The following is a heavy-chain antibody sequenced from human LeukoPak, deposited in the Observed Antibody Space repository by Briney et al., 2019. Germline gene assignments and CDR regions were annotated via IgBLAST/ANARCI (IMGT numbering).Heavy chain of an antibody. CDR2: IYYSGST. J-gene: IGHJ5*02. Sequence: SETLSLTCTVSGGSVSSGSYYWSWIRQPPGKGLEWIGYIYYSGSTNYNPSLKSRVTISVDTSKNQFSLKLSSVTAADTAVYYCATSVSYGSGVTNWFDPWGQGTLVTVSS. CDR3: ATSVSYGSGVTNWFDP. CDR1: GGSVSSGSYY. V-gene: IGHV4-61*01. D-gene: IGHD3-10*01.